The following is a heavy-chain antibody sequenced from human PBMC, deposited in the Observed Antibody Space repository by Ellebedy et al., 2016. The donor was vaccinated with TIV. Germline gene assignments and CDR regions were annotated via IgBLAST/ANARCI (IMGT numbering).Heavy chain of an antibody. V-gene: IGHV3-21*01. Sequence: GESLKISCAASGFTFSNAWMSWVRQAPGKGLEWVSSISSSSSYIYYADSVKGRFTISRDNAKNSLYLQMNSLRAEDTAVYYCERDGYSSSWYDLGNWFDPWGQGTLVTVSS. CDR2: ISSSSSYI. CDR1: GFTFSNAW. D-gene: IGHD6-13*01. CDR3: ERDGYSSSWYDLGNWFDP. J-gene: IGHJ5*02.